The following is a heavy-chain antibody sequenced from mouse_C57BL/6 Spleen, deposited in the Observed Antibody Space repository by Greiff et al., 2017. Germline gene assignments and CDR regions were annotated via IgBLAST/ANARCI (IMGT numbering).Heavy chain of an antibody. Sequence: QVQLQQPGAELVKPGASVTLSCKASGYTFTSYWMHWVKQRPGQGLEWIGMIHPNSGSTNYNEKFKSKATLTVDKSSSTAYMQLSSLTSEDSAVYYCAKDGYPYYAMDYWGQGTSVTVSS. CDR3: AKDGYPYYAMDY. J-gene: IGHJ4*01. CDR1: GYTFTSYW. V-gene: IGHV1-64*01. D-gene: IGHD2-3*01. CDR2: IHPNSGST.